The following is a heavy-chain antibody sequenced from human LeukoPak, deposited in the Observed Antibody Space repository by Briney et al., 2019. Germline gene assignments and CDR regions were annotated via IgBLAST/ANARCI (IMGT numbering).Heavy chain of an antibody. CDR2: INSDGNNT. J-gene: IGHJ5*02. V-gene: IGHV3-74*01. CDR3: ARDLGQYYDTSDNWFDP. CDR1: GFTFSNYW. Sequence: HSGGSLRLSCAASGFTFSNYWMHWVRQAPGKGLVWVSRINSDGNNTSYADSVKGRFTISRDNAKNTLNLQMNSLRAEDTAVYYCARDLGQYYDTSDNWFDPWGQGTLVTVSS. D-gene: IGHD3-22*01.